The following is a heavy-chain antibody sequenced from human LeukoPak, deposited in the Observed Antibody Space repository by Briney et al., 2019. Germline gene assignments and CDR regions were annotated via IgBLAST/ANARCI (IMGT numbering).Heavy chain of an antibody. V-gene: IGHV1-46*01. D-gene: IGHD3-16*01. J-gene: IGHJ5*02. CDR1: GYTFTSYK. Sequence: ASVKVSYKASGYTFTSYKYHWERQAPGQGLEWMGIIFPSGGATMYAQRFQGRVTVTRDTSTSTVYMELSSLISEDTAVYYCAIGVIGGTYYSYTWGQGTLVTVSS. CDR3: AIGVIGGTYYSYT. CDR2: IFPSGGAT.